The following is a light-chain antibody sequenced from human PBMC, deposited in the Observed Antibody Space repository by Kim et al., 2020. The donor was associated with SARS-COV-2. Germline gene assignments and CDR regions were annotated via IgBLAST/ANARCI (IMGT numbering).Light chain of an antibody. J-gene: IGLJ2*01. CDR2: GKN. Sequence: VALGQTVRITCQGDSLRSYYATWYQQKPGQSPILVIYGKNNRPSGIPDRFSGSSSGNTASLTITGTQAGDEADYYCNSRDSNNNVLFGGGTRLTVL. CDR3: NSRDSNNNVL. CDR1: SLRSYY. V-gene: IGLV3-19*01.